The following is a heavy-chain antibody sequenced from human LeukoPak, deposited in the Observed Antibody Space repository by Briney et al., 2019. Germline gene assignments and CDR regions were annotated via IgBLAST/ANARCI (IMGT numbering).Heavy chain of an antibody. D-gene: IGHD3-9*01. CDR3: ANDYDILTGPRPFDY. Sequence: GGSLRLSCAASGFTFSNYRMSWVRQAPGKGLEWVANIQQDGSEKYYVDSVKGRFTISRDNAKNSLYLQMNSLRAEDTAVYYCANDYDILTGPRPFDYWGQGTLVTVSS. CDR1: GFTFSNYR. J-gene: IGHJ4*02. CDR2: IQQDGSEK. V-gene: IGHV3-7*01.